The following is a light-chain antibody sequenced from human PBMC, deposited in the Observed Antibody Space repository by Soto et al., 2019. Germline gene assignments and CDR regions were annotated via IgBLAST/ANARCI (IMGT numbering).Light chain of an antibody. CDR1: QGIRSY. Sequence: DIQLTQSPFFLSASVGDRVTITCRASQGIRSYLAWYQQRPGKAPELLIYGASTLRTGVASRFSGSGSGTEFTLTLISLQPEAFATYYCQQLNIFPPLFTFGPGTKVDIK. CDR3: QQLNIFPPLFT. CDR2: GAS. J-gene: IGKJ3*01. V-gene: IGKV1-9*01.